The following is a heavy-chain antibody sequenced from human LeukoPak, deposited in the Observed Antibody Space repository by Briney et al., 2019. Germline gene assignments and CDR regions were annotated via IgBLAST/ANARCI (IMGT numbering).Heavy chain of an antibody. D-gene: IGHD3-3*01. Sequence: GGSLRLSCAASGFTFSSYGMHWVRQAPGKGLEWVAVIWYDGSNKYYADSVKGRFTISRDNSKNTLYLQMNSLRAEDMAVYYCARYGCYDFWSGYYSVYGMDVWGQGTTVTVSS. CDR3: ARYGCYDFWSGYYSVYGMDV. CDR2: IWYDGSNK. V-gene: IGHV3-33*01. CDR1: GFTFSSYG. J-gene: IGHJ6*02.